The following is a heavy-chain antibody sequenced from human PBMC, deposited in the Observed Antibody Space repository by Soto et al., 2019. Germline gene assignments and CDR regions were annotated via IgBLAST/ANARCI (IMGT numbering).Heavy chain of an antibody. Sequence: PSETLSLACAVSGASISTTNWWSWVRQPPGKGLEWIGEIYHSGNTNYNPSLKSRVTISVDKSNSQFSLKLSSVTAADTAVYYSARGPSTNYYLDSWGQGTLVTVSS. CDR3: ARGPSTNYYLDS. CDR1: GASISTTNW. D-gene: IGHD1-1*01. CDR2: IYHSGNT. J-gene: IGHJ4*02. V-gene: IGHV4-4*02.